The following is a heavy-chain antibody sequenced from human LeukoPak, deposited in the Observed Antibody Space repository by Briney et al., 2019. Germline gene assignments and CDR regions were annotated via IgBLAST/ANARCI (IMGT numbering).Heavy chain of an antibody. V-gene: IGHV3-11*04. CDR3: AREYGDYPYFDY. D-gene: IGHD4-17*01. Sequence: PGGSLRLSCAASGFTFSDYYMSWIRQAPGKGLEWVSYVSSGSSTIYYADSVKGRFTISRDNAKNSLYLQMNSLRAEDTAVYYCAREYGDYPYFDYWGQGTLVTVSS. CDR1: GFTFSDYY. CDR2: VSSGSSTI. J-gene: IGHJ4*02.